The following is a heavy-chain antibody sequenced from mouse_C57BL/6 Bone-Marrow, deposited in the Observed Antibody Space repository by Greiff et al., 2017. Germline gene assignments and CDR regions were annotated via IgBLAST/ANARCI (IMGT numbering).Heavy chain of an antibody. Sequence: QVQLQQSDAELVKPGASVKISCKVSGYTFTDHTIHWMKQRPEQGLEWIGYIYPRDGSTKYNEKFKGKATLTADKSSSTAYMQLNSLTSEDSAVYFCARALDYYGSSSYYFDYWGQGTTLTVSS. D-gene: IGHD1-1*01. V-gene: IGHV1-78*01. CDR1: GYTFTDHT. CDR2: IYPRDGST. CDR3: ARALDYYGSSSYYFDY. J-gene: IGHJ2*01.